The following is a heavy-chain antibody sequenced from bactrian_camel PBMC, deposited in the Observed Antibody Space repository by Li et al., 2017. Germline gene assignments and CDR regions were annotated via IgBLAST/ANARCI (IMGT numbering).Heavy chain of an antibody. J-gene: IGHJ4*01. CDR3: AAERRGTCGGRWELYDY. V-gene: IGHV3S53*01. Sequence: HVQLVESGGGSVQAGGSLRLSCAGSGYRYSFSCMGWFRQAPGKEREWVARIYSGGGERTSYADSVKGRFTISRDNAKNTEYLQMNSLKPEDTAMYYCAAERRGTCGGRWELYDYWGHGTQVTVS. D-gene: IGHD6*01. CDR2: IYSGGGERT. CDR1: GYRYSFSC.